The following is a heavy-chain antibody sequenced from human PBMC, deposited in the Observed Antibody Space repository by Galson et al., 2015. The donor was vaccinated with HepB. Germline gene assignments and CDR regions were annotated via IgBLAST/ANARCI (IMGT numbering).Heavy chain of an antibody. V-gene: IGHV3-53*01. Sequence: SLRLSCAASGFTVSSNQMSWVRQAPGKGLEWVSVIYKTGSTDYADSVKGRFTISRDNSKNTLHLQMNSLRAEDTAVYYCAREGPVGRIYGMDVWGQGTTVTVSS. CDR3: AREGPVGRIYGMDV. D-gene: IGHD1-26*01. J-gene: IGHJ6*02. CDR1: GFTVSSNQ. CDR2: IYKTGST.